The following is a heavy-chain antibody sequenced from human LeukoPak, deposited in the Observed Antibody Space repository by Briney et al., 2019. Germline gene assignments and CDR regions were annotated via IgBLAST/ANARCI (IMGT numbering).Heavy chain of an antibody. D-gene: IGHD3-3*01. CDR3: ARVALEWSPAYYYYYGMDV. V-gene: IGHV1-18*01. CDR1: GYTFTSYG. Sequence: ASVRVSCKASGYTFTSYGISWVRQAPGQGLEWTGWISAYNGNTNYAQKLQGRVTMTTDTSTSTAYMELRSLRSDDTAVYYCARVALEWSPAYYYYYGMDVWGQGTTVTVSS. J-gene: IGHJ6*02. CDR2: ISAYNGNT.